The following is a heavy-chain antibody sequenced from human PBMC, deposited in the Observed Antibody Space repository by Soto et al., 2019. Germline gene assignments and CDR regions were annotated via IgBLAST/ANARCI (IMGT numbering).Heavy chain of an antibody. V-gene: IGHV4-34*01. CDR1: GGSFRGYY. J-gene: IGHJ4*02. CDR3: AGGRGMFGEVTPFDY. D-gene: IGHD3-3*01. CDR2: INDSGST. Sequence: QVQLQQWGAGLLKPSEPLSLTCAAYGGSFRGYYWSWIRQPPGKGLEWIGEINDSGSTKYNPPLKSRSTISVYTSKNQFSVKLRSVIASDTAVYYCAGGRGMFGEVTPFDYVGEGTLVTVSS.